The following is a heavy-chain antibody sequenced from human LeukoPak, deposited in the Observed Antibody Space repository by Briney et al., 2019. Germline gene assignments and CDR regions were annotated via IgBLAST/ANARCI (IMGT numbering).Heavy chain of an antibody. D-gene: IGHD2-15*01. J-gene: IGHJ4*02. CDR1: GFTFSSYW. CDR3: ARYCSGGSCWDS. Sequence: GGSLRLSCAASGFTFSSYWMHWVRQAPGKGLVWVSHINNDGSTTNYADSVKGRFTISRDNAKNSLYLQMNSLRAEDTAVYYCARYCSGGSCWDSWGQGTLVTVSS. CDR2: INNDGSTT. V-gene: IGHV3-74*01.